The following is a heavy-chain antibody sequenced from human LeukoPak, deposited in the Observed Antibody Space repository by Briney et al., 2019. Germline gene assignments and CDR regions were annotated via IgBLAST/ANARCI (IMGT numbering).Heavy chain of an antibody. J-gene: IGHJ4*02. CDR3: AKAIQLWSNPFH. V-gene: IGHV3-23*01. CDR1: GFTFSSYA. Sequence: PGRSLRLSCEASGFTFSSYAMSWVRQAPGKGLEWVSAISGSGGSTYYADSVKGRFTISRDNSKNTLYLQMNSLRAEDTAVYYCAKAIQLWSNPFHWGQGTLVTVSS. D-gene: IGHD5-18*01. CDR2: ISGSGGST.